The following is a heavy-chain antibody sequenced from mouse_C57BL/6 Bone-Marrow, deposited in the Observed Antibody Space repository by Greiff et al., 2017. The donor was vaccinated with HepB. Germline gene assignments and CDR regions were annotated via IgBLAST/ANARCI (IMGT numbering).Heavy chain of an antibody. Sequence: EVKVVESGGGLVKPGGSLKLSCAASGFAFSDYGMHWVRQAPEKGLEWVAYISSGSSTIYYADTVKGRFTISRDNAKNTLFLQMTSLRSEDTAMYYCARRAYYGSRGNAMDYCGQGTSVTVSS. CDR2: ISSGSSTI. CDR1: GFAFSDYG. D-gene: IGHD1-1*01. V-gene: IGHV5-17*01. J-gene: IGHJ4*01. CDR3: ARRAYYGSRGNAMDY.